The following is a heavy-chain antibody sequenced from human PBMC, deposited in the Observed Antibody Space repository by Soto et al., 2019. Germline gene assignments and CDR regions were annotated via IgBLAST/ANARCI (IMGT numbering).Heavy chain of an antibody. CDR2: INPNGGST. CDR3: ASSLLQGDF. D-gene: IGHD2-21*01. Sequence: QVQLVQSGAEVKKPGASVKVSCKASGYIFIHYYIHWVRQAPGHGLEWMAIINPNGGSTNYAQKYQGRVTVTSDTSTSTVSMELNSLGSDDTAVYFWASSLLQGDFWGQGTLVTVSS. J-gene: IGHJ4*02. CDR1: GYIFIHYY. V-gene: IGHV1-46*01.